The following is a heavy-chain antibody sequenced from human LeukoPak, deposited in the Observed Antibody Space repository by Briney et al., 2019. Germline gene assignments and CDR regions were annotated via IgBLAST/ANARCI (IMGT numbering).Heavy chain of an antibody. CDR1: GYTFTGYY. J-gene: IGHJ5*02. Sequence: ASVKVSCKASGYTFTGYYMHWVRQAPGQGLEWMGWINPNSGGTNYAQKFQGRVTMTRDTSISTAYMELSRLRSDDTAVYYCARRPCSGGSCRPHWHWFDPWGQGTPVTVSS. V-gene: IGHV1-2*02. CDR2: INPNSGGT. CDR3: ARRPCSGGSCRPHWHWFDP. D-gene: IGHD2-15*01.